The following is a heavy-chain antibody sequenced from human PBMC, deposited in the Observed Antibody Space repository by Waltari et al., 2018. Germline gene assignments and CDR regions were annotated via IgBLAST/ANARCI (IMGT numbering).Heavy chain of an antibody. CDR2: INPNSGGT. CDR3: ARTEHSSGWYDY. D-gene: IGHD6-19*01. Sequence: QVQLVQSGAASKKPGASVTVSCKDSGYPFTGYYMHLVRQAPGQGLEWMGWINPNSGGTNYAQKFQGWVTMTRDTSISTAYMELSRLRSDDTAVYYCARTEHSSGWYDYWGQGTLVTVSS. CDR1: GYPFTGYY. V-gene: IGHV1-2*04. J-gene: IGHJ4*02.